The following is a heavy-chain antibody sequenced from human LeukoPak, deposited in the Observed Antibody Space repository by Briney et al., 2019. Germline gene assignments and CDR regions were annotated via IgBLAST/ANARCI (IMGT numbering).Heavy chain of an antibody. CDR3: ARSITSPRVIGYSSGWYYFDY. J-gene: IGHJ4*02. CDR1: GFTFSSYS. V-gene: IGHV3-48*01. D-gene: IGHD6-19*01. CDR2: ISSSSSTI. Sequence: GGALRLSCAASGFTFSSYSMNWVRQAPGKGLEWVSYISSSSSTIYYADSVKGRFTISRDNSKNTLYLQMNSMRSEDTAVYYCARSITSPRVIGYSSGWYYFDYWGQGTLVTVSS.